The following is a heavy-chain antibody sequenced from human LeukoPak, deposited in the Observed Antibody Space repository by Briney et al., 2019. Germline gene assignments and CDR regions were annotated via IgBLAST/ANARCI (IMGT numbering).Heavy chain of an antibody. CDR3: ARQKSVTDPSYYFDY. CDR1: GGSISSGDYY. Sequence: SQTLSLTCTVSGGSISSGDYYWSWIRQPPGKGLEWIGYIYYSGSTNYNPSLKSRVTISVDTSKNQFSLKLSSVTAADTAVYYCARQKSVTDPSYYFDYWGQGTLVTVSS. J-gene: IGHJ4*02. V-gene: IGHV4-30-4*01. CDR2: IYYSGST. D-gene: IGHD2-21*02.